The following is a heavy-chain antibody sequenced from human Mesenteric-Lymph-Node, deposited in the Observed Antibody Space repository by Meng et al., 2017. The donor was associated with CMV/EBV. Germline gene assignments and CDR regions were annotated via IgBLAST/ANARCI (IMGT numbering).Heavy chain of an antibody. D-gene: IGHD2-2*01. CDR3: ARDFHDRRYCSSTSCSDLYYYYYGMDV. V-gene: IGHV1-69*05. J-gene: IGHJ6*02. Sequence: SVKVSCKASGGTFSSYAISWVRQAPGQGLEWMGGIIPIFGTANYAQKFQGRVTITTDESTSTAYMELSSLRSEDTAVYYCARDFHDRRYCSSTSCSDLYYYYYGMDVWGQWTTVTVSS. CDR1: GGTFSSYA. CDR2: IIPIFGTA.